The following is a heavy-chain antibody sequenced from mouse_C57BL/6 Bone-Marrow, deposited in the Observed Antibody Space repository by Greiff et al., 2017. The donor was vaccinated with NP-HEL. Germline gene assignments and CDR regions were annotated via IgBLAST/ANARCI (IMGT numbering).Heavy chain of an antibody. CDR1: GYTFTSYW. D-gene: IGHD2-2*01. Sequence: QVQLQQPGTELVKPGTSVKLSCKSSGYTFTSYWMHWVKQRPGQGLEWIGNINPSSGGTNYNEKFESKATLTVDKSSSTAYMQLSRLTSDDSAVYYGARDGRWLRRGNWYFDVWDTGTTVTVSS. CDR2: INPSSGGT. CDR3: ARDGRWLRRGNWYFDV. J-gene: IGHJ1*03. V-gene: IGHV1-53*01.